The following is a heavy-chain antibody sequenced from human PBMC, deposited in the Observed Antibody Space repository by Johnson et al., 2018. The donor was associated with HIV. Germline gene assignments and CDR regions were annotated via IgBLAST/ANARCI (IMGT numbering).Heavy chain of an antibody. CDR1: GFTFSSYG. V-gene: IGHV3-33*01. CDR3: ARGDCTNGVCPPPRRDAFDI. D-gene: IGHD2-8*01. J-gene: IGHJ3*02. Sequence: QVQLVESGGGVVQPGRSLRLSCAASGFTFSSYGMHWVRQAPGKGLEWVAVIWFDGSNKYYADSVKGLFTISRDNSKNTLYLQMNSLRAEDTAVYYCARGDCTNGVCPPPRRDAFDIWGQGTMVTVSS. CDR2: IWFDGSNK.